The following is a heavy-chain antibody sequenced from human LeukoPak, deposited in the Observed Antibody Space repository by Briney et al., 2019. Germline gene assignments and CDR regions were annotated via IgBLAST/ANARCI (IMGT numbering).Heavy chain of an antibody. J-gene: IGHJ4*02. CDR2: INHSGST. Sequence: SETLSLTCAVYGGSFSGYYWSWIRQPPGKGLEWIGEINHSGSTNYNPSLKSRVTISVDTSKNQFSLKLSSVTAADTAVYYCARGRDYDSSWGQGTRVTVSS. V-gene: IGHV4-34*01. D-gene: IGHD3-22*01. CDR1: GGSFSGYY. CDR3: ARGRDYDSS.